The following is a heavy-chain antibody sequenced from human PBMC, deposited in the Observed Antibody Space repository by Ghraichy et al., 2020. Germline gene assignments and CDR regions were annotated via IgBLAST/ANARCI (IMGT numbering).Heavy chain of an antibody. CDR1: GGTFSSYT. CDR2: IIPIIATA. D-gene: IGHD6-6*01. V-gene: IGHV1-69*13. Sequence: SVKVSCKASGGTFSSYTITWVRLAPGQGLEWMGGIIPIIATAIYAQKFQGRVTITADESTGTAYMELSSLRSEDTAVYYCARGQQLVSSYFDYWGQATLVTVSS. CDR3: ARGQQLVSSYFDY. J-gene: IGHJ4*02.